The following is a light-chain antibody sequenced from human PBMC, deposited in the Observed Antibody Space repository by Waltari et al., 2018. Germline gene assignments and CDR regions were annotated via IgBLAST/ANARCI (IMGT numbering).Light chain of an antibody. CDR1: SSDIGQYNY. J-gene: IGLJ2*01. CDR2: DVS. V-gene: IGLV2-14*01. Sequence: QSALTQPASVSGSPGQSIAISCTGTSSDIGQYNYFSLYQQYPGKAPKLMIFDVSKRPSGVSDRFSGSKSGITASLTISGLQAEDESNYYCSSFTSSGSFVVFGGGTKLTVL. CDR3: SSFTSSGSFVV.